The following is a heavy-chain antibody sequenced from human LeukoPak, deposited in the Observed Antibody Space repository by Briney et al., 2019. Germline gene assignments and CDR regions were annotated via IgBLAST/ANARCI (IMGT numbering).Heavy chain of an antibody. J-gene: IGHJ4*02. V-gene: IGHV3-74*01. CDR1: GFSFSTYW. CDR3: AKSRVRGVYYFDY. D-gene: IGHD3-10*02. CDR2: TNTDGSIT. Sequence: GGSLRLSCAASGFSFSTYWMHWVRQVPGTGLVWVSRTNTDGSITDYADSVKGRFTISRDNSKNTLYLQMNSLRAEDSAVYYCAKSRVRGVYYFDYWGQGTLATVSS.